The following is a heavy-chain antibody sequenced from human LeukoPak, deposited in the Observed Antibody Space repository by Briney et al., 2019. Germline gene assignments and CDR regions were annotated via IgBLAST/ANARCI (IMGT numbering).Heavy chain of an antibody. CDR1: GYTFTSYD. V-gene: IGHV1-8*01. D-gene: IGHD1-26*01. CDR3: ARRRAVGATHNWFGP. CDR2: MNPNSGNT. Sequence: ASVKVSCKASGYTFTSYDINWVRQATGQGLEWMGWMNPNSGNTGYAQKFQGRVTMTRNTSISTAYMELSSLRSEDTAVYYCARRRAVGATHNWFGPWGQGTLVTVSS. J-gene: IGHJ5*02.